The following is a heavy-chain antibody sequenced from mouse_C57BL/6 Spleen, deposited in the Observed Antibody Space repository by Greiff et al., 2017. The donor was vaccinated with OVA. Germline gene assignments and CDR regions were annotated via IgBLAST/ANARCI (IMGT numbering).Heavy chain of an antibody. D-gene: IGHD1-1*01. CDR2: IYPGDGDT. CDR3: ARSITTVTFDY. V-gene: IGHV1-82*01. CDR1: GYAFSSSW. Sequence: VQLQQSGPELVKPGASVKISCKASGYAFSSSWMNWVKQRPGKGLEWIGRIYPGDGDTNYNGKFKGKATLTADKSSSTAYMQLSSLTSEDSAVYFCARSITTVTFDYWGQGTTLTVSS. J-gene: IGHJ2*01.